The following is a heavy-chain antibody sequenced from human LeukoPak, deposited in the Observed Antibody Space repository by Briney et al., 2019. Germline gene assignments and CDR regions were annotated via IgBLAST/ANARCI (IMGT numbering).Heavy chain of an antibody. CDR1: GYTITSYD. V-gene: IGHV1-8*01. Sequence: ASVKVSCKASGYTITSYDIHWVRQASGHGLEWMGWMNPKSAHTGLAQRFQGRVTLTRNTSISTAYMELSSLTSEDTAMYYCTRGPSYHSKWVGGMWFDPWGQGTLVSVSS. D-gene: IGHD3-10*01. CDR3: TRGPSYHSKWVGGMWFDP. CDR2: MNPKSAHT. J-gene: IGHJ5*02.